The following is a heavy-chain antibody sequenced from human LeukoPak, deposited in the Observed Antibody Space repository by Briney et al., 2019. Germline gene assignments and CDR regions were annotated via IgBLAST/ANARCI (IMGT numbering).Heavy chain of an antibody. CDR3: AKDLHIAAAGFLDY. CDR2: ISGSGGCT. V-gene: IGHV3-23*01. CDR1: GFTFSSYA. J-gene: IGHJ4*02. D-gene: IGHD6-13*01. Sequence: PGGSLRLSCAASGFTFSSYAMSWVRQAPGKGLEWVSAISGSGGCTYYADSVKGRFTISRDNSKNTLYLQMNSLRAEDTAVYYCAKDLHIAAAGFLDYWGQGTLVTVSS.